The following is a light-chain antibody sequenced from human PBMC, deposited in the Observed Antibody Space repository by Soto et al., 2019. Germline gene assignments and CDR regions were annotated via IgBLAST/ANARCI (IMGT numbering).Light chain of an antibody. CDR3: CSYTSLSTLVV. Sequence: QSALTQPASVSGSPGQWITISCTGTSCVVGGYNYVFWYQQHPGKAPKLMIYDVFNRPSGVANRFSGSTSGNTASLTISGLHAEDEADYYCCSYTSLSTLVVFGGGTKLTVL. J-gene: IGLJ2*01. CDR1: SCVVGGYNY. V-gene: IGLV2-14*01. CDR2: DVF.